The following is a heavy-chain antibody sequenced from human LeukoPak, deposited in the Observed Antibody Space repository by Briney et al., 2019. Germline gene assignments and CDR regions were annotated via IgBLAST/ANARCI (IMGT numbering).Heavy chain of an antibody. CDR1: GGTFSSYA. V-gene: IGHV1-69*05. D-gene: IGHD6-19*01. CDR2: IIPIFGTA. J-gene: IGHJ4*02. Sequence: SSVKVSCKASGGTFSSYAISWVRQAPGQGLEWMGRIIPIFGTANYAQKFQGRVTITTDESTSTAYMELSSLRSEDTAVYYWARDRSIAVAGTLDYWGQGTLVTVSS. CDR3: ARDRSIAVAGTLDY.